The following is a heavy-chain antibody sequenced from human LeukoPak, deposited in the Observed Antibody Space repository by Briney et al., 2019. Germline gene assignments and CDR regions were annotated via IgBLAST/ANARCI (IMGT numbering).Heavy chain of an antibody. V-gene: IGHV3-23*01. D-gene: IGHD3-10*01. CDR1: GFTFTSYA. Sequence: GGSLRLSCAASGFTFTSYAMSWVRQVPGKGLEWVSGISGSGGSADYADSVKGRFTISRDNSKNTVYLQMNSLRAEDTAVYYCSKAAGGLSYYYGMDVWGKGTTVTVSS. J-gene: IGHJ6*04. CDR2: ISGSGGSA. CDR3: SKAAGGLSYYYGMDV.